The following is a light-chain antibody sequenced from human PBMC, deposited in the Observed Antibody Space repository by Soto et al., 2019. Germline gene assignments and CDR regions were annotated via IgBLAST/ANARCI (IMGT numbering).Light chain of an antibody. CDR1: QSISYY. CDR3: QHYNSYSEA. J-gene: IGKJ1*01. Sequence: DIQMTQPPSSLSASVGDRVTITCRASQSISYYLNWYQQKPGKAPKLLIYAASSLQSGVPSRFGGSGSGTEFTLTISSLQPDDFATYYCQHYNSYSEAFGQGTKVDIK. CDR2: AAS. V-gene: IGKV1-5*01.